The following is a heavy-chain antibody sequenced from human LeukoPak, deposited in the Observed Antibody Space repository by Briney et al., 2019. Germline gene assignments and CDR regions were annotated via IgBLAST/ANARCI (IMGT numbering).Heavy chain of an antibody. CDR3: AGGPEEWLTLTWHFDL. CDR2: ISSGSMTI. CDR1: GFTFSDYY. Sequence: GGSLRLSFAASGFTFSDYYMSWIRQAPGKGLEWVSYISSGSMTIYYADSVKGRFTISRDNAKNSLYLQMNSLRAEDTAVYYCAGGPEEWLTLTWHFDLWGRGTLVTVSS. V-gene: IGHV3-11*01. D-gene: IGHD3-3*01. J-gene: IGHJ2*01.